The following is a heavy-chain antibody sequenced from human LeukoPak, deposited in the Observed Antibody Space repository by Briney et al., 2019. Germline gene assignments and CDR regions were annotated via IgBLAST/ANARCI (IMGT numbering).Heavy chain of an antibody. CDR2: IDTSGST. CDR3: AREGIYGDYRH. CDR1: GGSISSGSYY. V-gene: IGHV4-61*02. D-gene: IGHD4-17*01. Sequence: PSETLSLTCTVSGGSISSGSYYWSWIRQPAGKGLEWIGRIDTSGSTNYNPSLKSRVTMSADTSKKQFSLKLRSVTAADTAVYYCAREGIYGDYRHWGQGTLVTVSS. J-gene: IGHJ4*02.